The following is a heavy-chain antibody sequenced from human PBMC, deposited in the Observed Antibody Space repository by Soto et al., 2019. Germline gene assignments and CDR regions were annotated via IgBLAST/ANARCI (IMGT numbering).Heavy chain of an antibody. J-gene: IGHJ6*02. D-gene: IGHD4-4*01. CDR3: ARLGREETDYSVLYGMDV. CDR2: IDPSDSYS. Sequence: EVQLVQSGAEVKKSGESLRISCQGFGYSFNRYWINWVRQMPGKGLEWMGRIDPSDSYSNYSPSFQGHVTFSADKSISTAFLQWRSLRASDTAMYYCARLGREETDYSVLYGMDVWGQGTTVTVSS. CDR1: GYSFNRYW. V-gene: IGHV5-10-1*03.